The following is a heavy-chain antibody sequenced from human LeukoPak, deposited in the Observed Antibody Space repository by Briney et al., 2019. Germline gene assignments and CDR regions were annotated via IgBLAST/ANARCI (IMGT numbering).Heavy chain of an antibody. Sequence: SETLSLTCTVSGGSIRSYYWSWIRQPPGKGLEWIGYIYHSGSTYYNPSLKSRVTISVDRSKNQFSLKLSSVTAADTAVYYCASASIAVAGTGGIDYWGQGTLVTVSS. J-gene: IGHJ4*02. CDR3: ASASIAVAGTGGIDY. CDR2: IYHSGST. CDR1: GGSIRSYY. V-gene: IGHV4-30-2*01. D-gene: IGHD6-19*01.